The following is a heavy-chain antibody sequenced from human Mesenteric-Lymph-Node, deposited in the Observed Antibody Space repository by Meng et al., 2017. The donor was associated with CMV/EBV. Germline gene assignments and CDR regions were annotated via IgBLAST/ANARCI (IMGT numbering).Heavy chain of an antibody. J-gene: IGHJ4*02. CDR1: GYTFSDFS. CDR3: ARWSRDTGFGDY. V-gene: IGHV1-2*02. D-gene: IGHD3-3*01. Sequence: ASVKVSCKASGYTFSDFSMHWVRQAPGQGLEWMGWMKPNSDGANYAQKFQGRVTMTRDTSISTAYMELSRLKSDDTAVYCCARWSRDTGFGDYWGQGVLVTVSS. CDR2: MKPNSDGA.